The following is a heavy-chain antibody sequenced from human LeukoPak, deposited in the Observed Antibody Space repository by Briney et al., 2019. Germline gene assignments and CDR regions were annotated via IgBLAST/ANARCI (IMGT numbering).Heavy chain of an antibody. CDR2: SHDSGES. D-gene: IGHD3-10*01. Sequence: SETLSLTCAVYGGSFSGYYWSWIRQPPGKGLEWIGYSHDSGESNYNPSLQSRVIISRDTSKNQFSLNLMPVTAADTAVYYCAASSHSGSYRAYWGQGTPVTVSS. CDR1: GGSFSGYY. CDR3: AASSHSGSYRAY. J-gene: IGHJ4*02. V-gene: IGHV4-59*08.